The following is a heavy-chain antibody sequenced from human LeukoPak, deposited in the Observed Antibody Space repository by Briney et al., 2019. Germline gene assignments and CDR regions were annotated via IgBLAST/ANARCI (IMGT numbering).Heavy chain of an antibody. D-gene: IGHD2-21*02. V-gene: IGHV3-30-3*01. J-gene: IGHJ1*01. Sequence: GRSLRLSCAASGFTFSSYAMHWVRQAPGKGLEWVAIISYDGSNKYYADSVKGRFTISRDNSKNTLYLQMNSLRAEDTAVYYCARSDSVVTAIWYFQHWGQGTLVTVSS. CDR1: GFTFSSYA. CDR2: ISYDGSNK. CDR3: ARSDSVVTAIWYFQH.